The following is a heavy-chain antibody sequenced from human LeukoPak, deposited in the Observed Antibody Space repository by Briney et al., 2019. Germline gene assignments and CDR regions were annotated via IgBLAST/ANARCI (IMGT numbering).Heavy chain of an antibody. D-gene: IGHD2/OR15-2a*01. CDR3: ARLKYGNNYFDY. V-gene: IGHV2-70*04. J-gene: IGHJ4*02. Sequence: SGPALVKPTQTLTLTCTFSGFSLCTSGMRVSWIRQPPGKALEWLARIDWDDDKFYNSTLETRLTISKDTSKNQVVLTMTTIDPVDTATYYCARLKYGNNYFDYWSQGILVTVSS. CDR2: IDWDDDK. CDR1: GFSLCTSGMR.